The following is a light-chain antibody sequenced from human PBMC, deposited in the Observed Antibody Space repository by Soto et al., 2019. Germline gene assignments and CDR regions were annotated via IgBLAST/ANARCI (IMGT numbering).Light chain of an antibody. CDR2: DVT. J-gene: IGLJ3*02. CDR3: CSYAGSYIWV. CDR1: SSDVGGYNY. V-gene: IGLV2-11*01. Sequence: QSALTQPRSVSGSPGQSVTISCTGTSSDVGGYNYVSWYQQHPGKAPKLMIYDVTKRPSGVPDRFSGSKSGNTASLTISGLQAEDEADYYCCSYAGSYIWVFGGGTKPHRP.